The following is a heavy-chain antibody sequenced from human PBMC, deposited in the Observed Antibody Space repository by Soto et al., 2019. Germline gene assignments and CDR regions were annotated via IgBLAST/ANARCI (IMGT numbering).Heavy chain of an antibody. CDR2: ISGYNANT. CDR3: ARAAREAVFRGAFNY. V-gene: IGHV1-18*01. J-gene: IGHJ4*02. CDR1: GYTFTSYG. D-gene: IGHD2-15*01. Sequence: QVQLVQSGAEVKKPGASVKVSCKASGYTFTSYGISWVRQAPGQGLEWMGWISGYNANTNYAQKLQARVTMTTDTSTNTAYTELRSLRSDDTAVYFCARAAREAVFRGAFNYWGQGTLVTVSS.